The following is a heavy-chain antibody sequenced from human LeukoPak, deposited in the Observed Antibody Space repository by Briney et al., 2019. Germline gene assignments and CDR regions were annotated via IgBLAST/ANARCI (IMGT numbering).Heavy chain of an antibody. J-gene: IGHJ4*02. D-gene: IGHD6-13*01. CDR3: ARGLAADY. V-gene: IGHV4-34*01. Sequence: SETLSLTCAVYGGSFSGYYWSWIRQPPGKGLEWIGEINHSGSTNYNPSLKGRVTISVDTSKNQFSLKLSSATAADTAVYYCARGLAADYWGQGTLVTVSS. CDR2: INHSGST. CDR1: GGSFSGYY.